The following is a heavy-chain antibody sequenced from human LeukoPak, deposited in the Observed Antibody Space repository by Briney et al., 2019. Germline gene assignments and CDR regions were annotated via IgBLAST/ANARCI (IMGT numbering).Heavy chain of an antibody. CDR3: AKDTLIAVAAYFDY. CDR1: GFTFSSYA. J-gene: IGHJ4*02. Sequence: GGSLRLSCAASGFTFSSYAIGWVRQAPGRGLGWDSSNRGSGGSTYYADSVKGRFTISRDNSKNTLYLQMNSLRAEDTAVYYCAKDTLIAVAAYFDYWGQGTLVTVSS. CDR2: NRGSGGST. V-gene: IGHV3-23*01. D-gene: IGHD6-19*01.